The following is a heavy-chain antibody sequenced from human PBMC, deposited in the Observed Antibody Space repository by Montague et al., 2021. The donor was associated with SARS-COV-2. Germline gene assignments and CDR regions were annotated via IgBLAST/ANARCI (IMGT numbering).Heavy chain of an antibody. V-gene: IGHV4-59*01. J-gene: IGHJ2*01. CDR1: GGSISSYY. D-gene: IGHD5-18*01. Sequence: SETLSLTCTVSGGSISSYYWSWIRQPPGKALEWIVDIYYSGSTNYNPSLNSRVTISVDTSKNQFSPKLTSVIAADTAVYFCSRESDSYPSGTQYFDLWGRGTLVTVSS. CDR3: SRESDSYPSGTQYFDL. CDR2: IYYSGST.